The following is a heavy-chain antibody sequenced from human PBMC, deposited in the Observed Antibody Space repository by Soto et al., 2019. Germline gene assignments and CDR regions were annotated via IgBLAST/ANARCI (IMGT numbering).Heavy chain of an antibody. CDR2: ISGTGDIT. D-gene: IGHD3-10*01. CDR3: VKDSFRVRPIRAEY. V-gene: IGHV3-23*01. J-gene: IGHJ4*02. CDR1: GFAFSDYA. Sequence: EVQLLESGGGLIQPGGSLRLSCAASGFAFSDYAMAWVRQAPGKGLEYVSGISGTGDITLYADSVKGRFTISRDNSKNILYLQLSGLRAEDTVVYYCVKDSFRVRPIRAEYWGQGALVTVSS.